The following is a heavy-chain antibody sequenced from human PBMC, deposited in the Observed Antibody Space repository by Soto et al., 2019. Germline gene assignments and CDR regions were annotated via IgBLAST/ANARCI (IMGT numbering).Heavy chain of an antibody. CDR1: GFTVSSNY. J-gene: IGHJ6*02. CDR2: IYSGGST. Sequence: EVQLVESGGGLVQPGGSLRLSCAASGFTVSSNYMSWVRQAPGKGLEWVSVIYSGGSTYYADSVKGRFTISRDNSKNTLYLQMNSLRAEDTGVYYCARTTLGPGYYYGMDVWGQGTTVTVSS. CDR3: ARTTLGPGYYYGMDV. V-gene: IGHV3-66*01.